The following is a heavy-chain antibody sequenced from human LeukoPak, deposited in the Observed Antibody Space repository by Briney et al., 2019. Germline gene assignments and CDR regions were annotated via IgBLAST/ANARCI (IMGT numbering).Heavy chain of an antibody. CDR2: IYPGDSDT. CDR1: GYSFTSYW. D-gene: IGHD2-15*01. Sequence: GESLKISCKGSGYSFTSYWIGWVRQMPGKGLEWMGIIYPGDSDTRYSPSFQGQVTISADKSISTAYLQWSSLKASDTAMYYCARGYCSGGSCSPPFGWGQGTLVTVSS. CDR3: ARGYCSGGSCSPPFG. J-gene: IGHJ4*02. V-gene: IGHV5-51*01.